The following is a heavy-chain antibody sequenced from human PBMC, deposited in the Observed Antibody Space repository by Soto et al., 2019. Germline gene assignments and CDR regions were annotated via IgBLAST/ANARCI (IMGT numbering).Heavy chain of an antibody. CDR2: MSGSGDNA. Sequence: EVQLLESGGGLVQPGGSLRLSCAASGVIFSSYAMSWVRQAPGKGLEWVSAMSGSGDNAYYADSVKGRFTIARGNSKNLLTLQMKSLRAEDTAIYYCARFFAAGTRGYLDSWGQGPLVTVSS. CDR1: GVIFSSYA. D-gene: IGHD3-3*01. CDR3: ARFFAAGTRGYLDS. V-gene: IGHV3-23*01. J-gene: IGHJ4*02.